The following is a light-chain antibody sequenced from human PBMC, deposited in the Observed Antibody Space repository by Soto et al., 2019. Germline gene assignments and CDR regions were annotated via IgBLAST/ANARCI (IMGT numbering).Light chain of an antibody. CDR3: QQYGSSPLT. V-gene: IGKV3-20*01. CDR2: GAS. J-gene: IGKJ3*01. CDR1: QSVSSSY. Sequence: IVLTQSPCTLSLSPGERATLSCRASQSVSSSYLAWYQQKPGQAPRLLIYGASSRATGIPDRFSGSGSGTDFTLTISRLEPEDFAVYYCQQYGSSPLTFGPGTKVDIK.